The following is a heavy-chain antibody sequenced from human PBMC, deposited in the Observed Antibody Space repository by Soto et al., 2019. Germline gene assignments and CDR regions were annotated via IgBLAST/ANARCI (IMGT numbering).Heavy chain of an antibody. CDR2: IYYSGST. J-gene: IGHJ6*03. V-gene: IGHV4-59*01. CDR1: GGSISSYY. D-gene: IGHD1-7*01. CDR3: AKKTALKLELRAAFRNYNYYRAV. Sequence: SETLSLTCTVSGGSISSYYWSWIRQPPGKGLEWIGYIYYSGSTNYNPSLKSRVTISVDTSKNQFSLKLSSVTAADTAVYYCAKKTALKLELRAAFRNYNYYRAVWGKGPTAPFSS.